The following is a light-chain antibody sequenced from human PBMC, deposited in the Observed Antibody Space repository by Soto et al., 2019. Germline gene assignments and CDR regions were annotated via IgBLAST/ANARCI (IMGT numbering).Light chain of an antibody. V-gene: IGKV1-33*01. J-gene: IGKJ5*01. Sequence: MQMTQAPSTLSASVGDRVTITCRATQNVNQWWAWFTQTPGKAPKLVIYDAYNLETGVPPRLSGSGSGTDFTFTISSLQPEDVTTYYCQHSDNLPPPFGQGTRPAIK. CDR1: QNVNQW. CDR3: QHSDNLPPP. CDR2: DAY.